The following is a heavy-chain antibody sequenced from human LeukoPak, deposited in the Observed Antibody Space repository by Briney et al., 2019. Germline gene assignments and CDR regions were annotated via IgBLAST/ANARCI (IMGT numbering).Heavy chain of an antibody. J-gene: IGHJ4*02. CDR1: GFIFRNFA. Sequence: GGSLRLSCAASGFIFRNFAMSWVRQAPGKGLEWVSTVHGRTYYADSVKGRFTISRDDSRSTLYLQMDNLRAEDTGVYYCAKDQTGDGYNSIWGQGTLVTVSS. V-gene: IGHV3-23*01. CDR3: AKDQTGDGYNSI. CDR2: VHGRT. D-gene: IGHD5-24*01.